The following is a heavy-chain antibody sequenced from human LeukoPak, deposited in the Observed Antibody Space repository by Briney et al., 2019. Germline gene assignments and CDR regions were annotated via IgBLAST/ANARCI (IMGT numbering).Heavy chain of an antibody. J-gene: IGHJ2*01. D-gene: IGHD3-3*01. Sequence: GGSLRLSCAASGFTFSSYNINWVRQAPGKGLEWVSSISSSTYIYYADSVKGRFTISRDNANNSLFLQMNSLRAEDTAVYYCARVRGSGSSYWYFNLWGRGTLVTVSS. CDR3: ARVRGSGSSYWYFNL. CDR1: GFTFSSYN. V-gene: IGHV3-21*01. CDR2: ISSSTYI.